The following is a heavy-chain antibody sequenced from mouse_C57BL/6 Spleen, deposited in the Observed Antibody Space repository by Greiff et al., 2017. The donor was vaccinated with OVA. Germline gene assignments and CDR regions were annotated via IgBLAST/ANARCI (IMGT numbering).Heavy chain of an antibody. Sequence: QVQLQQSGAELVRPGASVTLSCKASGYTFTDYEMHWVKQTPVHGLEWIGALDPETGGTAYNQKFKGKAILTADKSSSTAYMELRSLTSEDSAVYYCTRYNYGSSYVMDYWGQGTSVTVSS. CDR3: TRYNYGSSYVMDY. CDR1: GYTFTDYE. CDR2: LDPETGGT. V-gene: IGHV1-15*01. J-gene: IGHJ4*01. D-gene: IGHD1-1*01.